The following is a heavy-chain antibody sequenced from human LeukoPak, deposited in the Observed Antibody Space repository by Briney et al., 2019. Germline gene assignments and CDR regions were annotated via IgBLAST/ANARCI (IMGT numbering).Heavy chain of an antibody. V-gene: IGHV4-34*01. D-gene: IGHD6-6*01. CDR3: ARAPRGARQPCGY. CDR2: INHSGST. J-gene: IGHJ4*02. Sequence: SETLSLTCAVYGGSFSGFYWSWIRLSPGKGLEWIGEINHSGSTNYNPSLKSRVTISVDTSKNQFSLKLSSVTAADTAVYYCARAPRGARQPCGYWGQGTLVTVSS. CDR1: GGSFSGFY.